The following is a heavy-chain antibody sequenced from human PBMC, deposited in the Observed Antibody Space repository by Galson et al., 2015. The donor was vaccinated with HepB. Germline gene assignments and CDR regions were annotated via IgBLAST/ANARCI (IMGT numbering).Heavy chain of an antibody. CDR2: INPNSGGT. Sequence: SVKVSCKASGYTFTGYYMHWVRQAPGQGLEWMGRINPNSGGTNYAQKLQGRVTMTRDTSISTAYMELSRLRSDDTAVYYCARVSGYCSGGSCYSGWFDPWGQGTLVTVSS. CDR1: GYTFTGYY. J-gene: IGHJ5*02. V-gene: IGHV1-2*06. D-gene: IGHD2-15*01. CDR3: ARVSGYCSGGSCYSGWFDP.